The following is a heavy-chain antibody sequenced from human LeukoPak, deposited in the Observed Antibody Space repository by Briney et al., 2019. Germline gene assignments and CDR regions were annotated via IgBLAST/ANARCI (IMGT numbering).Heavy chain of an antibody. Sequence: SVKVSCKASGGTFSSYAISWVRQAPGQGLEWMGRIIPILGIANYAQKFQGRVTITADKSTSTAYMELSSLRSEDTAVYYCARDPPIRRDGYNILDYWGQGTLVTVPS. CDR1: GGTFSSYA. CDR3: ARDPPIRRDGYNILDY. CDR2: IIPILGIA. V-gene: IGHV1-69*04. J-gene: IGHJ4*02. D-gene: IGHD5-24*01.